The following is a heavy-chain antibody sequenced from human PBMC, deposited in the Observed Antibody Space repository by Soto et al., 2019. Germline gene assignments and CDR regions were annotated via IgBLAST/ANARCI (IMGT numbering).Heavy chain of an antibody. V-gene: IGHV1-8*01. J-gene: IGHJ4*02. D-gene: IGHD7-27*01. CDR2: MNPESGST. Sequence: ASVKVSCKASGYTFTSYDINWVRQATGQGLEWMGWMNPESGSTGYVQKFQGRVTMTRDTSVSTAYLELSSLTSEDTAVYYCTRSSRGTGVDFDYWGQGTPVTVSS. CDR1: GYTFTSYD. CDR3: TRSSRGTGVDFDY.